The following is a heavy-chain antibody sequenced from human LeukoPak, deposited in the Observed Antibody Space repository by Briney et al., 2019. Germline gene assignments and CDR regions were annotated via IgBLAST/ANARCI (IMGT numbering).Heavy chain of an antibody. J-gene: IGHJ4*02. CDR2: IYYSGST. V-gene: IGHV4-31*03. Sequence: PSETLSLTCTVSGGSISSGGYYWSWIRQHPGTGLEWIGYIYYSGSTYYNPSLKSRVTISVDTSKNQFSLKLSSVTAADTAVYYCARESSYYDSGGYLDYWGQGTLVTVSS. CDR1: GGSISSGGYY. CDR3: ARESSYYDSGGYLDY. D-gene: IGHD3-22*01.